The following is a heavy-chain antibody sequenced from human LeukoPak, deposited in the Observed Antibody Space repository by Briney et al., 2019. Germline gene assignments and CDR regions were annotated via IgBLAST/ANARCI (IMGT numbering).Heavy chain of an antibody. CDR2: IWYDGSNK. CDR1: GFTFSSYG. D-gene: IGHD1-26*01. CDR3: AKDIVVGATSSFDY. Sequence: GGSLRLSCAASGFTFSSYGMHWVRQAPGKGLEWVAVIWYDGSNKYYADSVKGRFTISRDNSKNTLYLQMNSLRAEDTAVYYCAKDIVVGATSSFDYWGQGTLVTVSS. J-gene: IGHJ4*02. V-gene: IGHV3-33*06.